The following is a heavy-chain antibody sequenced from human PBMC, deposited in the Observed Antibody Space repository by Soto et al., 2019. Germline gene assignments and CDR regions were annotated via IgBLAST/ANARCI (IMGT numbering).Heavy chain of an antibody. CDR3: AKGAHDYGDSQDAFDI. CDR1: GFTFGDYA. Sequence: GGSLRLSCAASGFTFGDYAMHWVRQAPGKGLEWVSGISWNSGSIGYADSVKGRFTISRDNAKNSLYLQMNSLRAEDTALYYCAKGAHDYGDSQDAFDIWGQGTMVTGSS. J-gene: IGHJ3*02. V-gene: IGHV3-9*01. CDR2: ISWNSGSI. D-gene: IGHD4-17*01.